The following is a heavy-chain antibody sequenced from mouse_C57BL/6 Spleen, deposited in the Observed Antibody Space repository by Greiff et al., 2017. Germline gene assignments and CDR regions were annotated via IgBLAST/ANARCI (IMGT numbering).Heavy chain of an antibody. CDR3: ARRDYDPSYAMDY. Sequence: EVKLVESGGGLVKPGGSLKLSCAASGFTFSDYGMHWVRQAPEKGLEWVAYISSGSSTIYYADTVKGRFTISRDNAKNTLFLPMTSLRSEDTAMYYGARRDYDPSYAMDYWGQGTSVTVSS. V-gene: IGHV5-17*01. J-gene: IGHJ4*01. CDR2: ISSGSSTI. D-gene: IGHD2-4*01. CDR1: GFTFSDYG.